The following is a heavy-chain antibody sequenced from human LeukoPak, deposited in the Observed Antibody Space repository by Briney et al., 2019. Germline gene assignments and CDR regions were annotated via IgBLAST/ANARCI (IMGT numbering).Heavy chain of an antibody. CDR1: GFTFSTYA. CDR2: ITSSSSSI. V-gene: IGHV3-48*04. Sequence: GGSPRLSCAASGFTFSTYAMDWVRQAPGKGLEWVSYITSSSSSIFYADSVRGRFTISRDNTKNSLYLQMNSLGVEDSAVYYCTRVSTCSGGSCLGSWGQGTLVTVSS. J-gene: IGHJ5*02. D-gene: IGHD2-15*01. CDR3: TRVSTCSGGSCLGS.